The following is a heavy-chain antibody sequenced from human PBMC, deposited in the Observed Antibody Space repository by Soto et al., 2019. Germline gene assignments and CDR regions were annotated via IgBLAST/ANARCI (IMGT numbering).Heavy chain of an antibody. CDR2: IGTAGDT. CDR3: ARDRRGSSSGYYYYYGMDV. D-gene: IGHD6-6*01. Sequence: GGSLRLSCAASGSTFSSYDMHWVRQATGKGLEWVSAIGTAGDTYYPGSVKGRFTISRENAKNSLYLQMNSLRAGDTAVYYCARDRRGSSSGYYYYYGMDVWGQGTTVTVSS. V-gene: IGHV3-13*01. CDR1: GSTFSSYD. J-gene: IGHJ6*02.